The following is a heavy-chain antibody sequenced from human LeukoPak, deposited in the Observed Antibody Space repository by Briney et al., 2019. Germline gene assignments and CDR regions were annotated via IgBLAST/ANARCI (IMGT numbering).Heavy chain of an antibody. J-gene: IGHJ4*02. D-gene: IGHD2-15*01. V-gene: IGHV4-4*07. Sequence: SETLSLTCTVSGGSISSYNWSWIRQPAGKGLEWIGRIYTSGSTNYNPSLKSRVTMSVDTSKNQFSLKLSSVTAADTAVYFCAGGRRRGFDYWGQGTLVTVSS. CDR2: IYTSGST. CDR1: GGSISSYN. CDR3: AGGRRRGFDY.